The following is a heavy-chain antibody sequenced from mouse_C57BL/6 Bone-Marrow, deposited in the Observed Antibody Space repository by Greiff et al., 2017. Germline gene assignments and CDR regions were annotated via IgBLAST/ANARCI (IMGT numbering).Heavy chain of an antibody. Sequence: ESGAELARPGASVKLSCKASGYTFTSYGISWVKQRTGQGLEWIGEIYPRSGNTYYNEKFKGKATLTADKSSSTAYMELRSLTSEDSAVYFCARDYYVCMDYWGQGTSVTVSS. CDR3: ARDYYVCMDY. J-gene: IGHJ4*01. D-gene: IGHD1-1*01. CDR2: IYPRSGNT. CDR1: GYTFTSYG. V-gene: IGHV1-81*01.